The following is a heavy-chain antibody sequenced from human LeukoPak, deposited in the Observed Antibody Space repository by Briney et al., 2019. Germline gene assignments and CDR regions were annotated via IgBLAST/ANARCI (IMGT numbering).Heavy chain of an antibody. CDR1: GFTFSSYW. D-gene: IGHD3-22*01. CDR2: INHNGNVN. CDR3: AKDGITMIVVVTPFDY. Sequence: PGGSLRLSCAASGFTFSSYWMNWARQAPGKGLEWVASINHNGNVNYYVDSVKGRFTISRDNAKNSLYLQMSNLRAEDTAVYYCAKDGITMIVVVTPFDYWGQGTLVTVSS. J-gene: IGHJ4*02. V-gene: IGHV3-7*03.